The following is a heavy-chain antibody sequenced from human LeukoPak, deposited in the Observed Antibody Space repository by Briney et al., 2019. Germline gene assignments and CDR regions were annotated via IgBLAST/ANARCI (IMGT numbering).Heavy chain of an antibody. CDR3: VATRVCGGVLLRPNCLYFEN. CDR1: GFTFNNYV. Sequence: GGSLRLSCAASGFTFNNYVMSWVRQAPGKGLEWVSGIDYSGGNTNYADSVLGRFTVSGDNSKNTLYLQMNSLRAEDTAVYYCVATRVCGGVLLRPNCLYFENWGQGTLVSVSS. J-gene: IGHJ4*02. D-gene: IGHD3-10*01. V-gene: IGHV3-23*01. CDR2: IDYSGGNT.